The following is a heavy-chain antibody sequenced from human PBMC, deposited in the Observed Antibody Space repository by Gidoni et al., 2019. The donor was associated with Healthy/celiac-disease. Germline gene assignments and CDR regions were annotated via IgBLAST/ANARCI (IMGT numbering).Heavy chain of an antibody. CDR3: AKGKVGATKPSGY. CDR1: GFTFSSYG. D-gene: IGHD1-26*01. J-gene: IGHJ4*02. Sequence: QVQLVESGGGVVQPGRSLRLSCAASGFTFSSYGMPWVRQAPGKGLEWGAVISYDGSNKYYADSVKGRFTISRDNSKNTLYLQMNSLRAEDTAVYYCAKGKVGATKPSGYWGQGTLVTVSS. CDR2: ISYDGSNK. V-gene: IGHV3-30*18.